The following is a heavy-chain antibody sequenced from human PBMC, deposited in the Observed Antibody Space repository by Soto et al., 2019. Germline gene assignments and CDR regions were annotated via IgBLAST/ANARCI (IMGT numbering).Heavy chain of an antibody. CDR2: INSDGTST. CDR3: VRDNYGVDY. D-gene: IGHD3-16*01. V-gene: IGHV3-74*03. J-gene: IGHJ4*02. CDR1: GFSFSRYY. Sequence: GESLRLSCIASGFSFSRYYMQWVRQAPGKGLVWVSHINSDGTSTTLADSVKGRFTISRDNAKNTLYLQMNSLRVEDTAVDYCVRDNYGVDYWGRGTLVTVSS.